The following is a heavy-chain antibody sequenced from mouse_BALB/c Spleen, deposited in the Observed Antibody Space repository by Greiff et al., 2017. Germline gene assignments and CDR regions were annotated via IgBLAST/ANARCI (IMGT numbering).Heavy chain of an antibody. Sequence: VQLQQSGAELVKPGASVKMSCKASGYTFTSYWMHWVKQRPGQGLEWIGVIDPSDSYTSYNQKFKGKATLTVDTSSSTAYMQLSSLTSEASAVYYCTRGGANGNYVWFAYWGQGTLVTVSA. CDR1: GYTFTSYW. V-gene: IGHV1S127*01. D-gene: IGHD2-1*01. J-gene: IGHJ3*01. CDR3: TRGGANGNYVWFAY. CDR2: IDPSDSYT.